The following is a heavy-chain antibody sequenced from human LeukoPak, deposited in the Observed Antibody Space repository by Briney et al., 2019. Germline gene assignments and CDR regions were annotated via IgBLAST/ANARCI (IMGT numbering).Heavy chain of an antibody. CDR1: GGXFSRYA. J-gene: IGHJ5*02. CDR2: IIPILGIA. CDR3: ARGDCSSTNCYEA. D-gene: IGHD2-2*01. V-gene: IGHV1-69*04. Sequence: SVKVSCKASGGXFSRYAISWVRQAPGQGLEWMGRIIPILGIANYARKFQGRVTITADKSTSTAYMELSSLRSEDTAVYYCARGDCSSTNCYEAWGQGTLVTVSS.